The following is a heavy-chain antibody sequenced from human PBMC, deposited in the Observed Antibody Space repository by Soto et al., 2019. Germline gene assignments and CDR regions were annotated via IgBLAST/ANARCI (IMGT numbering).Heavy chain of an antibody. CDR3: ARDLYSTSWYVRAFDM. Sequence: ASVKVSCKASENTFSTYSLHWVRQAPGQGLEWMGVINPTTTTTTDAQKFQGRVTMTRDTSTSTVFLELSSLRSGDTAAYYRARDLYSTSWYVRAFDMWGQGTMDTVSS. CDR1: ENTFSTYS. J-gene: IGHJ3*02. D-gene: IGHD6-13*01. CDR2: INPTTTTT. V-gene: IGHV1-46*03.